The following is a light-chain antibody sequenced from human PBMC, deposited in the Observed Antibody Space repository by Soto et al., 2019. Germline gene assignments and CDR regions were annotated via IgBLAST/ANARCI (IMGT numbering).Light chain of an antibody. Sequence: EIVMTQSPATLSVSPGERDTLSCRASQSVYNNLAWYQQKPGQAHRLLIYGSSTRATGIPARFSGSGSGTEFTLPISSLKSLDFAVYFCHHYNNWPPVTFGPGTKVYI. J-gene: IGKJ3*01. CDR3: HHYNNWPPVT. CDR2: GSS. CDR1: QSVYNN. V-gene: IGKV3-15*01.